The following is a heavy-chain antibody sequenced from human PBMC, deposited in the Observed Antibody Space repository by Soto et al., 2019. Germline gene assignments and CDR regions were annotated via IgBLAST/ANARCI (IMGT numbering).Heavy chain of an antibody. CDR2: ISAYNGNT. CDR1: GYTFTSYG. V-gene: IGHV1-18*04. Sequence: ASVKVSCKASGYTFTSYGISWVRQAPGQGLEWMGWISAYNGNTNYAQKLQGRVTMTTDTSTSTAYMELRSLRSDDTAVYYCARDRQWELPSAFDPWGQGTLVTVSS. D-gene: IGHD1-26*01. J-gene: IGHJ5*02. CDR3: ARDRQWELPSAFDP.